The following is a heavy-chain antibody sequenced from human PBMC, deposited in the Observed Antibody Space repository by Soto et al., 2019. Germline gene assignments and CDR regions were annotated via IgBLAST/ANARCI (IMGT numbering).Heavy chain of an antibody. V-gene: IGHV3-23*01. D-gene: IGHD3-9*01. J-gene: IGHJ4*02. CDR2: ISGSGGST. Sequence: GGSLRLSCAASGFTFSSYAMSWVRQAPGRGLEWVSAISGSGGSTYYADSVKGRFTISRDNSKNTLYLQMNSLRAEDTAVYYCAKDDWFNRPLSQPGPFDYWGQGTLVTVSS. CDR3: AKDDWFNRPLSQPGPFDY. CDR1: GFTFSSYA.